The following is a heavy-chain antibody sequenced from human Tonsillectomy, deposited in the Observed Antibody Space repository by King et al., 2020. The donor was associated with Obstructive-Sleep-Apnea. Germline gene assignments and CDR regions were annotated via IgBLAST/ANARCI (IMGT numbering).Heavy chain of an antibody. CDR1: GYTFTSYY. D-gene: IGHD3-22*01. Sequence: VQLVESGAEVKKPGASVKVSCKASGYTFTSYYMHWVRQAPGQGLEWMGIINPSGGSTSNAQKFQGRVTMTRDTSTSTVYMELSSLRSADTAVYYCARDPSAIDSSCSTDHDAFDIWGQGTMVTVSS. V-gene: IGHV1-46*01. CDR3: ARDPSAIDSSCSTDHDAFDI. CDR2: INPSGGST. J-gene: IGHJ3*02.